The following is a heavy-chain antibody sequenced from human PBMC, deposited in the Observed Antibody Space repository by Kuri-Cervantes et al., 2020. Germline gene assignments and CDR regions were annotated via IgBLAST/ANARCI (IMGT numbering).Heavy chain of an antibody. J-gene: IGHJ3*02. Sequence: GGSLRLSCAASGFTFSSYEMNWVRQAPGKGLEWVSAISGSGGSTYYADSVKGRFTISRDNAKNSLYLQMNSLRAEDTAVYYCAREDGFEQLVRAFDIWGQGTMVTVSS. CDR1: GFTFSSYE. D-gene: IGHD6-13*01. CDR2: ISGSGGST. CDR3: AREDGFEQLVRAFDI. V-gene: IGHV3-48*03.